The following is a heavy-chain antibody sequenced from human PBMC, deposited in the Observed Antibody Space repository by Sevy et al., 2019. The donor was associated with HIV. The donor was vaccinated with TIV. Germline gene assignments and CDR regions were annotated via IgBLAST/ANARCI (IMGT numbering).Heavy chain of an antibody. D-gene: IGHD5-18*01. J-gene: IGHJ5*01. CDR3: AAESLSGYSYGFDF. Sequence: SETLSLTCTVSGGSISSGDYYWSWIRQSPGKGLELIGYIYDSGTTFYNPSLRSRLSMSVDTSMNLFSLRLVSATAADTAVYYCAAESLSGYSYGFDFWGQGIMVTVSS. V-gene: IGHV4-30-4*01. CDR1: GGSISSGDYY. CDR2: IYDSGTT.